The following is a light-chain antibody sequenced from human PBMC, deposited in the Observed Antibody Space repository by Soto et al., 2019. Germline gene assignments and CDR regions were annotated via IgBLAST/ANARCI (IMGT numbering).Light chain of an antibody. V-gene: IGKV3-20*01. J-gene: IGKJ1*01. CDR2: DAS. Sequence: EIVLTQSPGTLSLSPGERATLSCRASQSVSSYYLAWYQQKPGQPPRLLIYDASSRATGIPDRFSGSGSGTDFTLTISRLEPEDFALYYCQHYGSSRTFGQGTRWIS. CDR1: QSVSSYY. CDR3: QHYGSSRT.